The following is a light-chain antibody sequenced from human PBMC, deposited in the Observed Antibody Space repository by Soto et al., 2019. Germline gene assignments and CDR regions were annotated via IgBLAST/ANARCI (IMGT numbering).Light chain of an antibody. Sequence: QSALTQPASVSGSPGQSITISCTGTSSDVGGYNYVSWYQQHPGKAPKLMIYEVTNRPSGVSNRFSGSRSGNTASLTISGLHAEDEADYYCSSYTGSNTLVFGGRTKLTVL. V-gene: IGLV2-14*01. CDR2: EVT. J-gene: IGLJ2*01. CDR1: SSDVGGYNY. CDR3: SSYTGSNTLV.